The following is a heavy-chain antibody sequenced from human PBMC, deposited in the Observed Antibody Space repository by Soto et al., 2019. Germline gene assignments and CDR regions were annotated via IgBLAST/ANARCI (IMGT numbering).Heavy chain of an antibody. CDR3: ARASGKHYGMDV. J-gene: IGHJ6*02. Sequence: PGGSLRLSCETSGFTFTTFWMHWVRQAPGKGLEWVAVIWYDGSNKYYADSVKGRFTISRDNSKNTLYLQMNSLRAEDTAVYYSARASGKHYGMDVWGQGTTVTVSS. CDR2: IWYDGSNK. CDR1: GFTFTTFW. D-gene: IGHD3-10*01. V-gene: IGHV3-33*01.